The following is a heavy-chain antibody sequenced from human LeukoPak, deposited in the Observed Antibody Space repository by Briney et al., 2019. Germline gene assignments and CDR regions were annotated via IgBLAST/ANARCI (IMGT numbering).Heavy chain of an antibody. J-gene: IGHJ6*02. Sequence: ASVKVSCKASGYTFTGYYMHWVRQAPGQGLEWMGWINPNSGGTNYAQKFQGRVTMTRDTSISTAYMELSRLRSDDTAVYYCARASLIAAAGFGMDVWGQGTTVTVSS. CDR3: ARASLIAAAGFGMDV. D-gene: IGHD6-13*01. CDR2: INPNSGGT. V-gene: IGHV1-2*02. CDR1: GYTFTGYY.